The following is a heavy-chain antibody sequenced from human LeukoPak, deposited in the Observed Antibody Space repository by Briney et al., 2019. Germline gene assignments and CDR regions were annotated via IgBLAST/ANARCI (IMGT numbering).Heavy chain of an antibody. D-gene: IGHD3-16*01. V-gene: IGHV3-66*02. CDR2: MYSSDNT. CDR3: AGRRVLDASFDY. Sequence: PGGSLRLSCAASGFTFSRNYMSWVRQAPGKGLEWVSVMYSSDNTYYIDSAKGRFTISRDNSKNTLYLQMNSLRAEDTAVYYCAGRRVLDASFDYWGQGTLVTVSS. J-gene: IGHJ4*02. CDR1: GFTFSRNY.